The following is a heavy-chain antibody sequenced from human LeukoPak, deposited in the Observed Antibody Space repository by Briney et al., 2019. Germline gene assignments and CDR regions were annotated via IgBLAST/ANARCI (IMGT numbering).Heavy chain of an antibody. J-gene: IGHJ4*02. Sequence: GGSLRLSCAASEFTFSSYDMNWVRQAPGKGLEWVSSISSSGSYIYYADSVKGRFTISRDNSKNTLYLQMNSMRAEDTAVYYCAKGEAADFDYWGQGILVTVSS. CDR1: EFTFSSYD. D-gene: IGHD2-15*01. CDR2: ISSSGSYI. CDR3: AKGEAADFDY. V-gene: IGHV3-21*01.